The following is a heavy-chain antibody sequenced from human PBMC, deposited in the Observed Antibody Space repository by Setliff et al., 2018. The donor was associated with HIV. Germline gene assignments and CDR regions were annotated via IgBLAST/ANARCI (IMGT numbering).Heavy chain of an antibody. CDR1: GGTSSTYA. CDR2: FIPVLDIT. Sequence: SVKVSCKSSGGTSSTYAINWVRQAPGRGLEWMGQFIPVLDITNYAQKCQVTVTINADKSTNTMYLELSSLRSEDTAVYYCTRFSEWSEDYWGQGTLVT. D-gene: IGHD3-3*01. J-gene: IGHJ4*02. CDR3: TRFSEWSEDY. V-gene: IGHV1-69*10.